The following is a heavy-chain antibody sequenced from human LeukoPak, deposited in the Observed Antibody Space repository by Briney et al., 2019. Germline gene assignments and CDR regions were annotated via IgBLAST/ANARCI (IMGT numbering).Heavy chain of an antibody. Sequence: GGSLRLSCAASGFTFSDYYMSWIRQAPGKGLEWVSYISSSGSTIYYADSVKGRFTISRDNAKNSLYLQMNSLRAEDTAVYYCARGRNSKSSSSNPRDYWGQGTLVTVSS. V-gene: IGHV3-11*01. CDR3: ARGRNSKSSSSNPRDY. CDR2: ISSSGSTI. J-gene: IGHJ4*02. CDR1: GFTFSDYY. D-gene: IGHD6-6*01.